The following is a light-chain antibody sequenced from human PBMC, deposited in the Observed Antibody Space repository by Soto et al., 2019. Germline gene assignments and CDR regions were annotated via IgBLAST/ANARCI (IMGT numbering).Light chain of an antibody. CDR2: GSF. CDR1: QSVDNN. CDR3: QQRHMWPIT. Sequence: EIVMTPSPVTLSASPGESATLSCRASQSVDNNVAWYQQKPGQAPRLLIVGSFARATGIPPRFSGSGSGTDFTLTISSLEPEDSAVYYCQQRHMWPITFGQGTRLEIK. J-gene: IGKJ5*01. V-gene: IGKV3D-15*01.